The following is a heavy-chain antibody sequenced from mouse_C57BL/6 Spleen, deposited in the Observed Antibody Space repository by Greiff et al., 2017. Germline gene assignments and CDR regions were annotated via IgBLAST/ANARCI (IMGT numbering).Heavy chain of an antibody. Sequence: VKLQESGPGLVAPSQSLSITCTVSGFSLTSYAISWVRQPPGKGLEWLGVIWTGGGTNYNSALKSRLSISKDNSKSQVFLKMNSLQTDDTARYYCARNKGYDAGYYAMDYWGQGTSVTVSS. CDR3: ARNKGYDAGYYAMDY. V-gene: IGHV2-9-1*01. CDR2: IWTGGGT. D-gene: IGHD2-2*01. CDR1: GFSLTSYA. J-gene: IGHJ4*01.